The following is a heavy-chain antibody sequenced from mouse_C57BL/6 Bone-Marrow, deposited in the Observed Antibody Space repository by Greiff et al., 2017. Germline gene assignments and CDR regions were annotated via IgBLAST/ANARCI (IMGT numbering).Heavy chain of an antibody. D-gene: IGHD1-1*01. CDR3: ARGCSSSYAMDY. V-gene: IGHV1-42*01. CDR2: INPSTGGT. Sequence: EVKLMESGPELVKPGASVKISCKASGYSFTGYYMNWVKQSPEKSLEWIGEINPSTGGTTYNQKFKAKSTLTVDKSSSTAYMQLKSLTSEDSAVYYCARGCSSSYAMDYWGQGTSVTVSS. CDR1: GYSFTGYY. J-gene: IGHJ4*01.